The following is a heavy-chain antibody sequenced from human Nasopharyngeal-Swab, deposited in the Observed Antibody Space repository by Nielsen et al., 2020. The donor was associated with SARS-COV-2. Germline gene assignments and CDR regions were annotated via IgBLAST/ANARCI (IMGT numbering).Heavy chain of an antibody. CDR1: GFTFSDYY. CDR3: ARVGLFDY. Sequence: GESLKISCAASGFTFSDYYMSWIRQAPGKGLEWVSYISGRGTNIYYAESVKCRFTISRDNAKNSLYLQLNSLRAEDTAVYYCARVGLFDYWGQGTLVTVSS. J-gene: IGHJ4*02. CDR2: ISGRGTNI. V-gene: IGHV3-11*04.